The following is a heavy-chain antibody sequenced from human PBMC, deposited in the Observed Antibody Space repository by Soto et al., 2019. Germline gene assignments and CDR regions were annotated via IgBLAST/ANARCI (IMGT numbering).Heavy chain of an antibody. CDR3: AKDYYDSSGYYPYFDY. D-gene: IGHD3-22*01. V-gene: IGHV3-30*18. CDR1: GFTFSSYW. J-gene: IGHJ4*02. Sequence: GGSLRLSCAASGFTFSSYWMHWVRQAPGKGLEWVAVISYDGSNKYYADSVKGRFTISRDNSKNTLYLQMNSLRAEDTAVYYCAKDYYDSSGYYPYFDYWGQGALVTVSS. CDR2: ISYDGSNK.